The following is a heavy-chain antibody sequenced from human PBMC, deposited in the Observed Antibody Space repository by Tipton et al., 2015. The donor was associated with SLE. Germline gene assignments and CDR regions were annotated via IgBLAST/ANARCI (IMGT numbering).Heavy chain of an antibody. CDR2: INYSGTT. V-gene: IGHV4-39*01. CDR1: GGSISSTSYY. D-gene: IGHD3-10*01. CDR3: TRLKETIRGSHFVWYFDL. J-gene: IGHJ2*01. Sequence: LRLSCTVSGGSISSTSYYWGWIRQPPGKGLEWIGSINYSGTTYYNPSLKSRVTISVDTSKNQFSLNLTSVTAADTSVYYCTRLKETIRGSHFVWYFDLWGRGTLVAVPS.